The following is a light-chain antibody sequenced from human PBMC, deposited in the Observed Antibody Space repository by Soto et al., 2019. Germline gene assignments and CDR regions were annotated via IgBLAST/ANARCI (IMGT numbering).Light chain of an antibody. Sequence: EILRTQSRATLSLSPGYRATSSGMASQIFSSNLAWYQQEPGQAPRLIIYGAYNRATGIPDRFSGRGSGTEFTLIISSLKSEDFAVYYCQKYNNWPQITLGNGKRLELK. CDR3: QKYNNWPQIT. J-gene: IGKJ5*01. CDR2: GAY. V-gene: IGKV3D-15*01. CDR1: QIFSSN.